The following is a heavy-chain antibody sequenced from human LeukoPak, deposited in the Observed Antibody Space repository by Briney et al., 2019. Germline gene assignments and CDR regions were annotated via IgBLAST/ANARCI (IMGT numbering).Heavy chain of an antibody. D-gene: IGHD4-17*01. CDR2: INHSGST. J-gene: IGHJ4*02. CDR3: PRGKTPVTNTPPFDY. CDR1: GGSFSGYY. V-gene: IGHV4-34*01. Sequence: SETLSLTCAVYGGSFSGYYWSWIRQPPGKGLEWIGEINHSGSTNYNPSLKSRVSISVDTSKNQFSLTLSSVPAAAPAVYYCPRGKTPVTNTPPFDYWGQGTLVTVSS.